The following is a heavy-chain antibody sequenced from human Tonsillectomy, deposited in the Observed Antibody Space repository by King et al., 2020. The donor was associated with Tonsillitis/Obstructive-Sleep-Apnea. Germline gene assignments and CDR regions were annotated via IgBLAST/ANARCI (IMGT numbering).Heavy chain of an antibody. V-gene: IGHV3-15*01. Sequence: VQLVESGGGLVKPGGSLRLSCVVSGFTFSNAWMSWVRQAPGKGLEWVGGIKSKTDGGTTDYAAPVKGRFTISRDDSKNTLYLQMNSLKTEDTAVYYCTTDSGFHYYYYYMDVWGKGTTVTVSS. CDR1: GFTFSNAW. J-gene: IGHJ6*03. D-gene: IGHD3-10*01. CDR2: IKSKTDGGTT. CDR3: TTDSGFHYYYYYMDV.